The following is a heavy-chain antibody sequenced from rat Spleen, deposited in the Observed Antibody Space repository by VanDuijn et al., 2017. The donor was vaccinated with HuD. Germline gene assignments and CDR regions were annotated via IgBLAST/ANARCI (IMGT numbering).Heavy chain of an antibody. J-gene: IGHJ2*01. D-gene: IGHD1-6*01. CDR2: ISYDGSST. CDR3: ARQDYTTNYYYYFDY. Sequence: EVQLVESGGGLVQPGRSLKLSCAASGFTFSNYYMAWVRQAPTKGLEWVATISYDGSSTYYRDSVKGRFTISRDNAKSTLYLQMNSLRSEDTASYYCARQDYTTNYYYYFDYWGQGVMVTVSS. V-gene: IGHV5-17*01. CDR1: GFTFSNYY.